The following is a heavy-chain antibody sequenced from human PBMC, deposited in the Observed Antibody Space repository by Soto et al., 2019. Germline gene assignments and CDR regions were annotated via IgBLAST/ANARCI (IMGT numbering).Heavy chain of an antibody. D-gene: IGHD2-2*02. V-gene: IGHV1-69*13. Sequence: AASVKVSCKASGGTFSSYAISWVRQAPGQGLEWMGGIIPIFGTANYAQKFQGRVTITADESTSTAYMELSSLRSEDTAVYYCARDPYLGYCSSTSCYTNWFDPWGQGTLVTVSS. J-gene: IGHJ5*02. CDR1: GGTFSSYA. CDR3: ARDPYLGYCSSTSCYTNWFDP. CDR2: IIPIFGTA.